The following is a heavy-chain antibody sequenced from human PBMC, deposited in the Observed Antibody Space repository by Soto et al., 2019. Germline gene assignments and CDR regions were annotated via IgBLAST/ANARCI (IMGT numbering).Heavy chain of an antibody. Sequence: PGGSLRLSCAASGFTFSSYAMSWVRQAPGKGLEWVSAISGSGGSTYYADSVKGRFTISRDNSKNTLYLQMNSLRAEDTAVYYCAKGSMIQVLRYFDWLPTADYYYGMDVWGQGTTVTVSS. V-gene: IGHV3-23*01. J-gene: IGHJ6*02. CDR1: GFTFSSYA. D-gene: IGHD3-9*01. CDR2: ISGSGGST. CDR3: AKGSMIQVLRYFDWLPTADYYYGMDV.